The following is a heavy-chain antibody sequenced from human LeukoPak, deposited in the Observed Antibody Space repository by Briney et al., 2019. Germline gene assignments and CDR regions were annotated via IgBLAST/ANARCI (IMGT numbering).Heavy chain of an antibody. CDR2: ISSSGSTM. CDR3: ARDPPPTYYYDSSGYFDY. Sequence: NPGGSLRLSCAASGFTFSDYYMSWIRQAPGKGLEWVSYISSSGSTMYYADSVKGRFTISRDNAKNSLYLQMNSLRAEDTAVYYCARDPPPTYYYDSSGYFDYWGQGTLVTVSS. D-gene: IGHD3-22*01. J-gene: IGHJ4*02. CDR1: GFTFSDYY. V-gene: IGHV3-11*01.